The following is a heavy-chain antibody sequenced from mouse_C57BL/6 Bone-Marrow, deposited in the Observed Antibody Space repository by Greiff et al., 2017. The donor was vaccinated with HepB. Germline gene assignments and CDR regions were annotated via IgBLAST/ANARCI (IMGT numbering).Heavy chain of an antibody. CDR2: INPYNGGT. V-gene: IGHV1-19*01. CDR1: GYTFTDYY. D-gene: IGHD2-3*01. J-gene: IGHJ3*01. CDR3: AKEEGYYFAY. Sequence: EVQLQESGPVLVKPGASVKMSCKASGYTFTDYYMNWVKQSHGKSLEWIGVINPYNGGTSYNQKFKGKATLTVNKSSSTVYMELNSLTSEVSAFSCCAKEEGYYFAYWGQGTLVTVSA.